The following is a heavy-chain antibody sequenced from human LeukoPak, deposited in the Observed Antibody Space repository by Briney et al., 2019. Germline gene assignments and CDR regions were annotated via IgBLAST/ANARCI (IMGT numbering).Heavy chain of an antibody. CDR1: GGSFSGDF. V-gene: IGHV4-34*01. J-gene: IGHJ4*02. CDR2: IKYDGST. CDR3: ARNTWQWLPFDD. Sequence: PSETLSLTCAVYGGSFSGDFWSWIRQSPGKGLEWIGEIKYDGSTTYNPSLESRVTMSVDTSTYQISLEMTYVTAADTAIYYCARNTWQWLPFDDWGQGTQVTISS. D-gene: IGHD5-12*01.